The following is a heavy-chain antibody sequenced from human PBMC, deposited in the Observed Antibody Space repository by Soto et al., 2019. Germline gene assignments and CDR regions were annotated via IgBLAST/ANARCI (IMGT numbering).Heavy chain of an antibody. CDR2: TIPVFNTA. D-gene: IGHD3-10*01. CDR1: GGTLSDHG. J-gene: IGHJ3*02. Sequence: QVQLEQSGAEVKKPGSSVKVSRKASGGTLSDHGVAWLRQAPGQGLEWMGGTIPVFNTAKYAQKFQGRVTVTADKFTNIAYMELSSLRSEDTVFYFCARGVYGSGNYYTGPSAFDIWGQGTMVIVSS. CDR3: ARGVYGSGNYYTGPSAFDI. V-gene: IGHV1-69*06.